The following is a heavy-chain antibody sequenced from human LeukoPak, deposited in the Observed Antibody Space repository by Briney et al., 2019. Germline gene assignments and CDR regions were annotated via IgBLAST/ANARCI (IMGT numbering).Heavy chain of an antibody. CDR3: AKVDGHYDILTGYFPLDY. D-gene: IGHD3-9*01. V-gene: IGHV3-23*01. Sequence: GGSLRLSCTASGFTFGDYAMSWVRQAPGKGLEWVSAISGSGGSTYYADSVKGRFTISRDNSKNTLYLQMNSLRAEDTAVYYCAKVDGHYDILTGYFPLDYWGQGTLVTVSS. CDR1: GFTFGDYA. CDR2: ISGSGGST. J-gene: IGHJ4*02.